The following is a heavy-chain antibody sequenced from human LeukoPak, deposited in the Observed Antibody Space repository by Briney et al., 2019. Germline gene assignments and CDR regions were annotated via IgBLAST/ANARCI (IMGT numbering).Heavy chain of an antibody. V-gene: IGHV5-51*01. CDR2: IYPGDSDT. CDR1: GYSFTSYW. J-gene: IGHJ4*02. Sequence: RGESLKISCKGSGYSFTSYWIAWVRQMPGKGLEWMGIIYPGDSDTRYSPSFQGQVTISADKSISTAYLQWSSLKASDTAMYYCARHRATVTINGGYFDYWGQGTLVTVSS. CDR3: ARHRATVTINGGYFDY. D-gene: IGHD4-17*01.